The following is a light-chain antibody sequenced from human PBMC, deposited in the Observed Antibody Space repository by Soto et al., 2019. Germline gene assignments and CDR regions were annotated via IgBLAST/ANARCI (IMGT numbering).Light chain of an antibody. CDR1: QTITRH. Sequence: DIQMTQSPSSLSASVGDTVTITCRASQTITRHLNWFQQKPGEAPKLLIYAASTLRSGVPSRFIGSGSWTEFTLTISSLQPEDFAAYYCQQSDTTPLFTFGPGTKVDIK. CDR2: AAS. J-gene: IGKJ3*01. V-gene: IGKV1-39*01. CDR3: QQSDTTPLFT.